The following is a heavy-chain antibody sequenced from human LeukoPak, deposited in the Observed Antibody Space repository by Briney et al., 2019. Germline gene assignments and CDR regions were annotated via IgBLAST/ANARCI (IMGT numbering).Heavy chain of an antibody. Sequence: GGSLRLSCAASGLSVSGYWLTWVRQAPGKGLEWVANIKQDGSEKNYVDSVKGRFTISRDNADNSLYLEMTNLRVEDTAVYFCASRYCTGVNCFATSYMCMDVWGKGTTVTVSS. J-gene: IGHJ6*03. CDR1: GLSVSGYW. CDR3: ASRYCTGVNCFATSYMCMDV. CDR2: IKQDGSEK. D-gene: IGHD2-8*02. V-gene: IGHV3-7*01.